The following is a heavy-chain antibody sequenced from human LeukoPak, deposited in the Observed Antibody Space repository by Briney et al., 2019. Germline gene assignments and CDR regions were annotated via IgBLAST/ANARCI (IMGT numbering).Heavy chain of an antibody. D-gene: IGHD6-19*01. J-gene: IGHJ4*02. CDR2: LSWNSGSI. Sequence: GGSLRLSCAASGFTFDDYAMHWVRQAPGKGLEWVSGLSWNSGSIGYADSVKGRFTISRDDAKNTVYLQMNSLRAEDTAVYYCAKDYSSGWFSGNFDYWGQGTLVTVSS. CDR3: AKDYSSGWFSGNFDY. CDR1: GFTFDDYA. V-gene: IGHV3-9*01.